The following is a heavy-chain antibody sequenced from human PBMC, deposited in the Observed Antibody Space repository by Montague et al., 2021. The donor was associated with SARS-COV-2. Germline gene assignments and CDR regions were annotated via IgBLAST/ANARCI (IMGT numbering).Heavy chain of an antibody. CDR3: TRGRAISTLFVPHQRWFDP. Sequence: SETLSLTCAVYGGSFSNYYWSWIRQPPGEGLQWIGEIHHRGGTNYNPSLKSRVTISVDTSKNQLSLKLSSVTAADTAVYYCTRGRAISTLFVPHQRWFDPWGQGTLVTVSS. CDR2: IHHRGGT. D-gene: IGHD3-9*01. V-gene: IGHV4-34*01. J-gene: IGHJ5*02. CDR1: GGSFSNYY.